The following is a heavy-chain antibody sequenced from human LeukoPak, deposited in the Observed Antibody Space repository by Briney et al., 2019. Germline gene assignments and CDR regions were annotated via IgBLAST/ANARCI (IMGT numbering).Heavy chain of an antibody. Sequence: SETLSLTCAVYGGSFSGYYWSWIRQPPGKGLEWIGEINHSGSTNYNPSLTSRVTISVDTSKNQFSLKLSSVTAADTAVYYCASGLWRPAARVVHWFVPWGEGTLVTVFS. CDR1: GGSFSGYY. D-gene: IGHD2-2*01. J-gene: IGHJ5*02. CDR2: INHSGST. V-gene: IGHV4-34*01. CDR3: ASGLWRPAARVVHWFVP.